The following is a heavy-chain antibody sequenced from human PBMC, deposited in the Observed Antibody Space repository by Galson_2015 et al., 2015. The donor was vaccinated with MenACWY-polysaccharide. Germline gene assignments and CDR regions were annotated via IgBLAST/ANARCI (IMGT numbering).Heavy chain of an antibody. CDR1: GFTFRTYA. V-gene: IGHV3-23*01. CDR2: ISGDGGTT. CDR3: ARDLAISVGRFPLLPLDY. J-gene: IGHJ4*02. Sequence: SLRLSCAASGFTFRTYAMSWVRQAPGKGLVRVSAISGDGGTTYHADSVNGRFTISRDNSKNTLYLQMSSLRAEDTAIYYCARDLAISVGRFPLLPLDYWGQGTLVTVSS. D-gene: IGHD2-2*02.